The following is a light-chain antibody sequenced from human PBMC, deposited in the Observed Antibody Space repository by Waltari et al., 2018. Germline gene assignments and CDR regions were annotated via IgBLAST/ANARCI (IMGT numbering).Light chain of an antibody. V-gene: IGLV2-14*01. CDR1: SSDVGFYDF. CDR2: TVN. J-gene: IGLJ3*02. Sequence: QSALTQPASVSGSPGQSITISCTGTSSDVGFYDFVSWFQQHPGKAPKVMIYTVNNRPSGVSNRFSGSKSANPASLTISGLQAEDEADYYCSSYTRRSYWVFGGGTQLTVL. CDR3: SSYTRRSYWV.